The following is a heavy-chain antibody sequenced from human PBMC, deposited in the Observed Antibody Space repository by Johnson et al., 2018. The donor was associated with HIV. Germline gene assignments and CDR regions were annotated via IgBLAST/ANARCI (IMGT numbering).Heavy chain of an antibody. CDR3: ASPLEAAAGPMDAFDT. V-gene: IGHV3-30-3*01. D-gene: IGHD6-13*01. Sequence: QVQLVESGGGVVQPGGSLRLSCAASGFTFSSYAMHWVRQAPGKGLEWVAVISYDGSNKYYADSVKGRFTISRDNSKNTPYLQMNSLRAEDTAVYYCASPLEAAAGPMDAFDTWGQGTMVTVSS. CDR1: GFTFSSYA. CDR2: ISYDGSNK. J-gene: IGHJ3*02.